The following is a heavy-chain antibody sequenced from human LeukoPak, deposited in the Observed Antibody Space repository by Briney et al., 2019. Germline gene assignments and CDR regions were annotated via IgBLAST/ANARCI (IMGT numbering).Heavy chain of an antibody. D-gene: IGHD3-10*01. CDR3: ARGSYITMVRGVRRWFDP. CDR1: GGSFSGYY. Sequence: SETLSLTCAVYGGSFSGYYWRWIRQPPGQGLEWIGEINHSGSTNYNPSLKRRVTISVDTSKNQFSLKLSSVTAADTAVYYCARGSYITMVRGVRRWFDPWGQGTLVTVSS. CDR2: INHSGST. J-gene: IGHJ5*02. V-gene: IGHV4-34*01.